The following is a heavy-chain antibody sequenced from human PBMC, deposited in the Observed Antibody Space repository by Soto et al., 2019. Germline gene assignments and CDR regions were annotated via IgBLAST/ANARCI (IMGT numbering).Heavy chain of an antibody. CDR2: IYATGTT. CDR1: GASISGFY. CDR3: ARDGTKTLRDWFDP. D-gene: IGHD1-1*01. J-gene: IGHJ5*02. V-gene: IGHV4-4*07. Sequence: SETLSLTCTVSGASISGFYWCWIRKSAGKGLEWIGRIYATGTTDYNPSLKSRVMMSVDTSKKQFSLKLRSVTAADTAVYYCARDGTKTLRDWFDPWGQGISVTVSS.